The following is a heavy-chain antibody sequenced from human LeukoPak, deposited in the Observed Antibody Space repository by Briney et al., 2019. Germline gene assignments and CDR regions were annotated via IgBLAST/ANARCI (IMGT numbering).Heavy chain of an antibody. CDR3: ARDGRYDRSGYYYPLGH. Sequence: VASVKVSCKASGYTFTSYDINWVRQATGQGLEWMGWINPNSGGTNYAQKFQGRVTMTRDTSISTAYMELSSLRSEDTAVYYCARDGRYDRSGYYYPLGHWGQGTLVTVSS. D-gene: IGHD3-22*01. CDR2: INPNSGGT. J-gene: IGHJ4*02. V-gene: IGHV1-2*02. CDR1: GYTFTSYD.